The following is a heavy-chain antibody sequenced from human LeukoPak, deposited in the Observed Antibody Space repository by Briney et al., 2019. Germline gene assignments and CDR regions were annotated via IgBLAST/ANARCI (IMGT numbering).Heavy chain of an antibody. J-gene: IGHJ4*02. D-gene: IGHD3-9*01. Sequence: ASVKVSCKASGYTFTTYNINWVRQAPGQGLEWMGWISGYNGNTNYAQKLQGRVTMTTDTSTSTAYMELRSLKSDDTAVYYCARVGDYDILTGYYHPVDYWGQGTLVTVSS. CDR1: GYTFTTYN. V-gene: IGHV1-18*01. CDR3: ARVGDYDILTGYYHPVDY. CDR2: ISGYNGNT.